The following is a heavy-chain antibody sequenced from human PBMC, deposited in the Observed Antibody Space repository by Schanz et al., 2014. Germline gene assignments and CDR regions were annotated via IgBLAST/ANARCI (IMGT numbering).Heavy chain of an antibody. J-gene: IGHJ4*02. D-gene: IGHD6-13*01. CDR3: VSQTGSPDY. CDR2: IKHDGSVK. Sequence: EVQLVESGGGLVQPGGSLRLSCTASGFTFSDYWMSWVRQAPGRGPEWVANIKHDGSVKDYVDSVEGRFTISRDNAKRTLFIQMNSVRDEDTAVNFCVSQTGSPDYWGQGTLDTVSS. V-gene: IGHV3-7*02. CDR1: GFTFSDYW.